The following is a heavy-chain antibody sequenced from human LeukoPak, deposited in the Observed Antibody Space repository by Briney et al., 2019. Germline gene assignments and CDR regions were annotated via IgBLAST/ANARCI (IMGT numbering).Heavy chain of an antibody. Sequence: GESLKISCKGSGYSFTTYWIGWVRQMPGKGLEWMGIIYPGDSDTRYSPSFQGQVTVSADKSISTAYLQWSSLKASDTAMYYCARHRRGSGSPLDYWGQGTLVTVSS. V-gene: IGHV5-51*01. J-gene: IGHJ4*02. CDR3: ARHRRGSGSPLDY. D-gene: IGHD1-26*01. CDR2: IYPGDSDT. CDR1: GYSFTTYW.